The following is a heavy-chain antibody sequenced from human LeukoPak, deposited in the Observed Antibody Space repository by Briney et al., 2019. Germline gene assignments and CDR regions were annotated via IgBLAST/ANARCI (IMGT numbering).Heavy chain of an antibody. CDR3: AMQDSGSYFQYSDY. CDR2: IYPGDSDT. CDR1: GYSFPMYW. V-gene: IGHV5-51*01. Sequence: GESLEISCRASGYSFPMYWIGWVRQMPGRGLEWMGIIYPGDSDTRYSPSFQGQVTISVDESINSVYLQWSSLQASDTAIYYCAMQDSGSYFQYSDYRGQGTQVTVSS. D-gene: IGHD1-26*01. J-gene: IGHJ4*02.